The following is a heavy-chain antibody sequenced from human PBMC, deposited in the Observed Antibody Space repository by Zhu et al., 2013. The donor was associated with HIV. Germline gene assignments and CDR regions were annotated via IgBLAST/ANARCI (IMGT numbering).Heavy chain of an antibody. CDR1: GFTFSSYA. CDR3: TRDRLTGDGWWYFDL. D-gene: IGHD7-27*01. J-gene: IGHJ2*01. V-gene: IGHV3-30-3*01. Sequence: VQLVESGGGVVQPGRSLRLSCAASGFTFSSYAMHWVRQAPGKGLEWVAVISYDGSNKYYADSVKGRFTISRDNSKNTAYLQMSSLRAEDTAVYFCTRDRLTGDGWWYFDLVGPWHPGLCLL. CDR2: ISYDGSNK.